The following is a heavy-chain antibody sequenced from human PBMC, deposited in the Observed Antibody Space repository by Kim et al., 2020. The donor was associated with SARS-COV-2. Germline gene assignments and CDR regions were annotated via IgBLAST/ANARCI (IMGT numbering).Heavy chain of an antibody. V-gene: IGHV1-3*04. J-gene: IGHJ4*01. D-gene: IGHD6-13*01. CDR3: ARDSGSNLYPAFDY. CDR1: GYTFITFA. Sequence: GSVKVSCKASGYTFITFAIHWVRQAPGQGLEWMGWITTGNCNTKYSQKVQDRVTISRDTSASTAYMVLSSLRSEDTAVYFCARDSGSNLYPAFDYWGLGTLVTVPS. CDR2: ITTGNCNT.